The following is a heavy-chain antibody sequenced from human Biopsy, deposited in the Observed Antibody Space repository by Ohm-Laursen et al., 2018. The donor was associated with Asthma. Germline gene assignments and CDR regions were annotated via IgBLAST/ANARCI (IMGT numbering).Heavy chain of an antibody. Sequence: SETLSLTWTVSGDSINSGGYSWDWVPQPPGKGLGWVAYLFHSGTTYYNPSLKSRVTMSVDRSKNQFSLKLTSVTAADTAVYYCAFFNSGGFDYWGQGALVTVSS. CDR1: GDSINSGGYS. J-gene: IGHJ4*02. CDR2: LFHSGTT. V-gene: IGHV4-30-2*02. CDR3: AFFNSGGFDY. D-gene: IGHD6-19*01.